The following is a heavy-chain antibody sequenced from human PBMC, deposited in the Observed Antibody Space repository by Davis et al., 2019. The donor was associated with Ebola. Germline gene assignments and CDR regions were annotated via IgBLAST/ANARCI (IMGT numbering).Heavy chain of an antibody. CDR3: ACLVVAATGRYYYYGMDV. CDR1: GGSFSGYY. V-gene: IGHV4-34*01. CDR2: INHSGST. D-gene: IGHD2-15*01. Sequence: PSETLSLTCAVYGGSFSGYYWSWIRQPPGKGLEWIGEINHSGSTNYNPSLKSRVTISVDTSKNQFSLKLSSVTAADTAVYYCACLVVAATGRYYYYGMDVWGQGTTVTVSS. J-gene: IGHJ6*02.